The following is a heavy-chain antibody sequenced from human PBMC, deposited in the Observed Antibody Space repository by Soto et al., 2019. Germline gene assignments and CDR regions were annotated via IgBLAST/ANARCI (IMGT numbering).Heavy chain of an antibody. Sequence: QITLKESGPTLVRPTQTLTLTCTFSGFSLSTTGVGVGWIRQPPGKALEWLALIYWDDDKRYSPSLKSRLTITKATAKTEVIPTMTSMDPVDTATYFCARRRLDYGLGRERASYFDLWGQGTLATASS. D-gene: IGHD3-10*01. V-gene: IGHV2-5*02. CDR1: GFSLSTTGVG. CDR3: ARRRLDYGLGRERASYFDL. J-gene: IGHJ5*02. CDR2: IYWDDDK.